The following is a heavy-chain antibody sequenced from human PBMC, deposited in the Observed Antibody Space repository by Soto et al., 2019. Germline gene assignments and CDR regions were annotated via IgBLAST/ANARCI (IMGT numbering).Heavy chain of an antibody. D-gene: IGHD6-6*01. J-gene: IGHJ6*02. CDR2: IYYSGST. CDR1: GGSISSYY. V-gene: IGHV4-59*01. Sequence: LSLTCTVSGGSISSYYWSWIRQPPGKGLEWIGYIYYSGSTNYNPSLKSRVTISVDTSKNQFSLKLSSVTAADTAVYYCARGEEQLGEYYYGMDVWGQGTTVTVSS. CDR3: ARGEEQLGEYYYGMDV.